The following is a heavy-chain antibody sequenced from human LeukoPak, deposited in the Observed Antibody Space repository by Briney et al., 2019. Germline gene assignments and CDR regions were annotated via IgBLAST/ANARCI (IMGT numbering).Heavy chain of an antibody. D-gene: IGHD4-17*01. CDR3: ARDYGDFRVEGRYFHS. J-gene: IGHJ4*02. CDR2: GTA. CDR1: DGSITNYG. Sequence: SETLSLTCTVSDGSITNYGWSWVRQPPGKGLEFSGTANYNPSLRSRVTISIDTSKKHFFLKLKSVTAADTAVYYCARDYGDFRVEGRYFHSWGQGTLVTVSS. V-gene: IGHV4-59*01.